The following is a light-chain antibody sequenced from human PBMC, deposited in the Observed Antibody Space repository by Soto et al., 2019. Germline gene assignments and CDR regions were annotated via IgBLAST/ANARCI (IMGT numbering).Light chain of an antibody. CDR3: QQRSNWPPLT. CDR1: QSISSF. J-gene: IGKJ4*01. Sequence: EIVLTQSPATLSLSPGERATLSCKASQSISSFFGWYQQKPGQAPRLLIYDASTRATGIPARFSGSGSGTDFPLPISSLEPEESAIYYCQQRSNWPPLTFGGGTKVEIK. V-gene: IGKV3-11*01. CDR2: DAS.